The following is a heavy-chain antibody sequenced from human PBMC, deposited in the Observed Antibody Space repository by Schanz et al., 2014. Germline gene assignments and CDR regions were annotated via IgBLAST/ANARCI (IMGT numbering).Heavy chain of an antibody. Sequence: QAQLVESGGGVVQPGRSLRLSCVASGFTFISYDIHWVRQAPGKGLEWVAVIRYDGRNKNFVESVKGRFTISRDNSNNTVYLQMNTLRAEDTAVYYCAKDVRPVANTVHFYYMGVWGQGTTVTVSS. CDR3: AKDVRPVANTVHFYYMGV. CDR2: IRYDGRNK. CDR1: GFTFISYD. J-gene: IGHJ6*02. V-gene: IGHV3-33*06. D-gene: IGHD6-19*01.